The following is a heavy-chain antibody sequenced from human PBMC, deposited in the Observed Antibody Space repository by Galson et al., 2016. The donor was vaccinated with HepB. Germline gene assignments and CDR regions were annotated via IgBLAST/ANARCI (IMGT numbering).Heavy chain of an antibody. CDR2: IYDNGST. CDR1: GGSLSGGGYY. V-gene: IGHV4-31*03. CDR3: ARGPTRTDAFDV. Sequence: TLSLTCTVSGGSLSGGGYYWGWIRQSPGRGLEWIGYIYDNGSTDYKSSLKRRVTMSVDTSKNQFSLKLSSVTAADTALYYCARGPTRTDAFDVWGQGTMVTVSS. J-gene: IGHJ3*01. D-gene: IGHD4-11*01.